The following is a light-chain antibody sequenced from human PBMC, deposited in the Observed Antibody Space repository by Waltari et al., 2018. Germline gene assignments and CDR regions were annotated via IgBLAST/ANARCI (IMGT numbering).Light chain of an antibody. Sequence: EVVLTGSPGTLSLSPGERATLSCRASQTVSRSLAWYQQKPGQAPKLLIYGASTRATGIPARFTGSGSGTDFSLTISSLEPEDFAIYFCQHYVRLPATFGQGTKVEIK. V-gene: IGKV3-20*01. CDR3: QHYVRLPAT. CDR1: QTVSRS. J-gene: IGKJ1*01. CDR2: GAS.